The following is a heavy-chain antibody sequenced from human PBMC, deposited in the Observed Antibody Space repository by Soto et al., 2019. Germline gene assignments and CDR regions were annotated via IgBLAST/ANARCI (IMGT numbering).Heavy chain of an antibody. CDR1: GFNVNSDN. CDR2: IYSGETT. V-gene: IGHV3-53*01. J-gene: IGHJ4*02. CDR3: TRDGRGLGRLSLFEY. Sequence: GGSLRFSCAASGFNVNSDNSNWVGQTPGKGLEWVASIYSGETTYYADSVRGRFTISSDKSKNTLYFQLSSLRIEDTAVYYCTRDGRGLGRLSLFEYWGQGVLVTVYS. D-gene: IGHD2-21*02.